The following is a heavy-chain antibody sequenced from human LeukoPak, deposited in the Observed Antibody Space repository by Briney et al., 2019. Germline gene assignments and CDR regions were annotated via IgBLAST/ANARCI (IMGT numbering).Heavy chain of an antibody. V-gene: IGHV1-2*02. CDR1: GYTFTGYY. CDR3: ARVRDRYYYDSSGT. CDR2: INPNSGGT. D-gene: IGHD3-22*01. J-gene: IGHJ5*02. Sequence: ASVKVSCKASGYTFTGYYMHRVRQAPGQGLEWMGWINPNSGGTNYAQKFQGRVTMTRDTSISTAYMELSRLRSDDTAVYYCARVRDRYYYDSSGTWGQGTLVTVSS.